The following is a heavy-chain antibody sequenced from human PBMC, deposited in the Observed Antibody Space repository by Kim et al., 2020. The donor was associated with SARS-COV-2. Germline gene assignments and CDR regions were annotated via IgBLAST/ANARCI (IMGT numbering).Heavy chain of an antibody. V-gene: IGHV3-53*01. CDR2: IYSGGST. CDR1: GFTVSSNY. D-gene: IGHD6-19*01. Sequence: GGSLRLSCAASGFTVSSNYMSWVRQAPGKGLEWVSVIYSGGSTYYADSVKGRFTISRDNSKNTLYLQMNSLRAEDTAVYYCARVLSSGWYFDWGQGTLVTVSS. CDR3: ARVLSSGWYFD. J-gene: IGHJ4*02.